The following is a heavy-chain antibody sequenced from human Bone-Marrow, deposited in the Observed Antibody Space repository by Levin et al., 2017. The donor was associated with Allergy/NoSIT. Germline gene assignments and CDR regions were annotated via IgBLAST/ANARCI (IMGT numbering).Heavy chain of an antibody. J-gene: IGHJ4*02. V-gene: IGHV3-73*01. D-gene: IGHD2-15*01. CDR1: GFTFSGSA. Sequence: GGSLRLSCAASGFTFSGSAMHWVRQASGKGLEWVGRIRSKANSYATAYAASVKGRFTISRDDSKNTAYLQMNSLKTEDTAVYYCTTFLVVTLMGWGQGTLVTVSS. CDR3: TTFLVVTLMG. CDR2: IRSKANSYAT.